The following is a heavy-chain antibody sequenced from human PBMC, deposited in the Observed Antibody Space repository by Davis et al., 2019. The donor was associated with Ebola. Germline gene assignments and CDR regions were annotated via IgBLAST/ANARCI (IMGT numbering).Heavy chain of an antibody. CDR2: INSDGSLI. V-gene: IGHV3-74*01. J-gene: IGHJ3*02. CDR1: GFTFSSYS. D-gene: IGHD2-2*02. Sequence: GESLKISCAASGFTFSSYSMYWVRQAPGQGLVWVARINSDGSLISYADSVKGRFTISRDNGKNTLDLQMNSLRAEDTAVYYCVRMIHGQLLYGTFDIWGQGTMVSVSP. CDR3: VRMIHGQLLYGTFDI.